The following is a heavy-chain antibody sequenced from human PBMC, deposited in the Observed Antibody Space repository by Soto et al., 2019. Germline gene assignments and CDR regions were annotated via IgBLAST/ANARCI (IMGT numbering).Heavy chain of an antibody. CDR2: IWYDGSNQ. CDR1: GFTFRNYG. J-gene: IGHJ4*02. V-gene: IGHV3-33*01. CDR3: ASGSNCGADLCQGDRLDS. D-gene: IGHD2-21*01. Sequence: QVHLVESGGGVVQPGRSLRLSCAASGFTFRNYGMHWVRQAPGKGLEWVAVIWYDGSNQYYADSVRGRFTISRDNSKKMLYLQMRNLRAEDTAVYFCASGSNCGADLCQGDRLDSWGQGALVTVSS.